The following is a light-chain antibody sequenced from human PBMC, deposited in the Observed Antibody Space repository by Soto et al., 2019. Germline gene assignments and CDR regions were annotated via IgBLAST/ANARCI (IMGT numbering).Light chain of an antibody. CDR1: SSDVGGYNY. V-gene: IGLV2-14*01. CDR2: EVS. CDR3: SSYTSSSLYV. Sequence: QSVLTQPASVSGSPGQSITMSCSGTSSDVGGYNYVSWYQQHPGKVPKLIIYEVSNRPSGVSNRFSGSKSGNTASLTISGLQAEDEADYYCSSYTSSSLYVFGTGTKVTAL. J-gene: IGLJ1*01.